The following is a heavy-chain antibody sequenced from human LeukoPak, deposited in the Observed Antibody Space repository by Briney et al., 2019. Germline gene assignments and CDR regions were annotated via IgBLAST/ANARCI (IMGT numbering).Heavy chain of an antibody. V-gene: IGHV3-30*18. CDR3: AKAGWELPYNFDY. Sequence: GGSLRLSCAASGFTFSSYGMHWVRQAPGKGLEWVAVISYDGSNKYYADSVKGRFTISRDNSKNTLYLQMNSLRAEDTAVYYCAKAGWELPYNFDYWGQGTLVTVSS. D-gene: IGHD1-26*01. CDR2: ISYDGSNK. J-gene: IGHJ4*02. CDR1: GFTFSSYG.